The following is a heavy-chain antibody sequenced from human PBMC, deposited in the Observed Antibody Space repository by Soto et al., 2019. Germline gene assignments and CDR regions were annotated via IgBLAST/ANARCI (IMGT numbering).Heavy chain of an antibody. Sequence: GGSLRLSCAASGFTFSSYSMNWVRQAPGKGLEWVSSISSSSSYIYYAESVKGRFTISRDNAKNSLYLQMNSLRAEDTAVYYCARDPSVVTPNWFDPWGQGTLVTVSS. CDR3: ARDPSVVTPNWFDP. CDR2: ISSSSSYI. J-gene: IGHJ5*02. CDR1: GFTFSSYS. V-gene: IGHV3-21*01. D-gene: IGHD2-15*01.